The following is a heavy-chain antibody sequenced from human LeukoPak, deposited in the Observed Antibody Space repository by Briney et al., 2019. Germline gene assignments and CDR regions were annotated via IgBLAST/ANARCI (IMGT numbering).Heavy chain of an antibody. J-gene: IGHJ4*02. D-gene: IGHD3-10*01. CDR3: ARDPGIYYSQDY. Sequence: GGSLRLSCAASGFTFSSYSMNWVRQAPGKGLEWVSSISSSSSYIYYADSVKGRFTISRDNAKNSLYLQMNSLRTEDTAVYFCARDPGIYYSQDYWGRGILVTASS. CDR2: ISSSSSYI. V-gene: IGHV3-21*01. CDR1: GFTFSSYS.